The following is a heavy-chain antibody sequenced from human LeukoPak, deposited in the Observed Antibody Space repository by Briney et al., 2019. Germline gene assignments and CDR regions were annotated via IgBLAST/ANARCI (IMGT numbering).Heavy chain of an antibody. J-gene: IGHJ5*02. D-gene: IGHD2-2*01. V-gene: IGHV1-3*01. CDR2: INAGNGNT. CDR1: GYTFTSYG. Sequence: ASVKVSCKASGYTFTSYGISWVRQAPGQGLEWMGWINAGNGNTEYSQKFQGRVTITRDTSASTAYMELSSLRSEDTAVYYCARAPYCSSTSCMGFDPWGQGTLVTVSS. CDR3: ARAPYCSSTSCMGFDP.